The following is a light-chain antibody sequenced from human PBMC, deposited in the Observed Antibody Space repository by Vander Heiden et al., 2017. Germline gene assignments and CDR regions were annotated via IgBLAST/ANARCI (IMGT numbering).Light chain of an antibody. CDR1: QSISSY. CDR2: AAS. CDR3: QQSYSTPWT. Sequence: DIQMTQSPSSLSASVGDRVTIPCRASQSISSYLNWYQQRPGKAPKLLIYAASSLQSGVPSRFSGSGSGTDFTLAISSLQPDDFATYYCQQSYSTPWTFGQGTKVEIK. J-gene: IGKJ1*01. V-gene: IGKV1-39*01.